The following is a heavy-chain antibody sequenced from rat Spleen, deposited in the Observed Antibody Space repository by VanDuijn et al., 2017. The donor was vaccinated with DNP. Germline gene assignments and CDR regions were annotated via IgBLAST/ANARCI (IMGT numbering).Heavy chain of an antibody. J-gene: IGHJ4*01. D-gene: IGHD1-5*01. V-gene: IGHV5-25*01. Sequence: EVQLVESDGGLVQPGRSLKLSCAASGFTFNDYYMAWVRRAPTKGLEWVASITNGGGTTYYRDSVKGRFTISRDTGKSTLYLQMDSLRSEDTATYYCARHRSISPYYYVMDAWGQGASVTVSS. CDR1: GFTFNDYY. CDR3: ARHRSISPYYYVMDA. CDR2: ITNGGGTT.